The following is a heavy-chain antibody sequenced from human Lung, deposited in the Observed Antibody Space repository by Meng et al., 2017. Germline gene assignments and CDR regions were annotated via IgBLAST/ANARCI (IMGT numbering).Heavy chain of an antibody. CDR1: GGSCSDYY. V-gene: IGHV4-34*01. CDR3: ARGPTTMAHDFDY. J-gene: IGHJ4*02. Sequence: QRQLQQWGAGLLKPSEALSLTCVVAGGSCSDYYWRWIRQPPGKGLEWIGEINHSGSTNYNPSLESRATISVDTSQNNLSLKLSSVTAADSAVYYCARGPTTMAHDFDYWGQGTLVTVSS. D-gene: IGHD4-11*01. CDR2: INHSGST.